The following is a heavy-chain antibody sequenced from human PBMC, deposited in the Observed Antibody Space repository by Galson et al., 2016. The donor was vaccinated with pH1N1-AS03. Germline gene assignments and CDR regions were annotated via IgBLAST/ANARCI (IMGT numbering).Heavy chain of an antibody. V-gene: IGHV1-18*01. CDR2: ISTYYGDT. D-gene: IGHD3-3*01. Sequence: SCKASGYTFTHFGISWVRQAPGQGLECLGWISTYYGDTHFAHKFQERVTLTRDTSTATAYMELRNLRSDGTAVYYCVRESEISGVVFFNYWGQGTLVTVSS. CDR1: GYTFTHFG. J-gene: IGHJ4*02. CDR3: VRESEISGVVFFNY.